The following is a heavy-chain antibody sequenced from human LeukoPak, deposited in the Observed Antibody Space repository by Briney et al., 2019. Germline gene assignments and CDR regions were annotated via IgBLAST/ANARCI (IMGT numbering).Heavy chain of an antibody. J-gene: IGHJ6*02. CDR3: ARDLGDFFYGMDV. D-gene: IGHD3-16*01. Sequence: GGSLRLSCTASGVTVSTNYMTWVRQAPGKGLEWVSVISGGGATYYTDSVKGRFTASRDNSKNTVYLQMNSLRAEDTAVYYCARDLGDFFYGMDVWGQGTTVTVSS. CDR1: GVTVSTNY. V-gene: IGHV3-53*01. CDR2: ISGGGAT.